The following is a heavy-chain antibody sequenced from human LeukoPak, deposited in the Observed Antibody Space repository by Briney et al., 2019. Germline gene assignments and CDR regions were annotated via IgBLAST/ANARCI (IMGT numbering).Heavy chain of an antibody. J-gene: IGHJ4*02. D-gene: IGHD1-26*01. V-gene: IGHV3-23*01. CDR1: GFTLSTNA. CDR3: EKDVGKWESLHFFDY. Sequence: QPGGSLRLSCLTSGFTLSTNAMSWVRQAPGKGLEWISGSSGSGASTYYADSVKGRFTISRDDSRNTLYLQMNSLRGDDKAVYYCEKDVGKWESLHFFDYWGQGTLVTVSS. CDR2: SSGSGAST.